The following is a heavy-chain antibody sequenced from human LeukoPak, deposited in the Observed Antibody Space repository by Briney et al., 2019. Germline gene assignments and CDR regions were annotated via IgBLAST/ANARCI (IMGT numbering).Heavy chain of an antibody. J-gene: IGHJ4*02. V-gene: IGHV3-48*02. CDR2: ITSSSSTI. D-gene: IGHD3-22*01. CDR1: GLTFSTYS. CDR3: AREWKYYYDNSGYSY. Sequence: QPGGTLRLSCAASGLTFSTYSMNWVPQAQGKGLEWVSYITSSSSTIYYADSVKGRFTISRDNAKNSLYLQMNSLRDEDTAVYYCAREWKYYYDNSGYSYWGQGTLVTVSS.